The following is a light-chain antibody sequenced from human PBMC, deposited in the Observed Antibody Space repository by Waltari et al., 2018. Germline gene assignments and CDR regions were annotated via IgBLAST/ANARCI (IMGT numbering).Light chain of an antibody. V-gene: IGLV2-23*02. CDR1: SVDVANYNH. Sequence: QSALTQPASVSGSLGRSITISCTVPSVDVANYNHVSWYRQSPGKVPKLVIYEVNKRPSGVSNRFSGSKSGNTASLTISGLQPEDESDSYFCSFASGTAFVFGSGTTITVL. J-gene: IGLJ1*01. CDR3: CSFASGTAFV. CDR2: EVN.